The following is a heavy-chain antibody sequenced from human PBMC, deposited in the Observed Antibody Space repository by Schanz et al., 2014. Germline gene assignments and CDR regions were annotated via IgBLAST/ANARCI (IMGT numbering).Heavy chain of an antibody. V-gene: IGHV3-30-3*01. J-gene: IGHJ4*02. CDR3: ARDRGYCSGGSCLAFDY. CDR1: GFTFSSYA. D-gene: IGHD2-15*01. Sequence: QVQLVESGGGVVQPGRSLRLSCAASGFTFSSYAMHWVRQAPGKGLEWVAVISYDGSNKYYADSVKGRFTISRDNSKNTLYLQMNTLRAEDTAVYYCARDRGYCSGGSCLAFDYWGQGTLVTVSS. CDR2: ISYDGSNK.